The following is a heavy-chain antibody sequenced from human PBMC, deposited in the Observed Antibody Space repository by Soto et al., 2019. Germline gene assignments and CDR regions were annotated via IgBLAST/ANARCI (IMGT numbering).Heavy chain of an antibody. CDR2: VYYRGRT. CDR1: GASICSSSDS. V-gene: IGHV4-39*01. Sequence: SETLSLTCTVPGASICSSSDSWCWFRLPTGKGTEWIGSVYYRGRTYYNPSLKSRVTISVDTPKNQFSLKLSSVTAADTAVYYCARQAAGSIYYCYYYGMDVWGQGTTVTVSS. CDR3: ARQAAGSIYYCYYYGMDV. J-gene: IGHJ6*02. D-gene: IGHD6-13*01.